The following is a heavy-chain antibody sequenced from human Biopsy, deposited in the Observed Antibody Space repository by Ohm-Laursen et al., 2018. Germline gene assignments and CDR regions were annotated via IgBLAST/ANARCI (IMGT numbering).Heavy chain of an antibody. V-gene: IGHV4-31*03. CDR1: GVSINGGRYY. D-gene: IGHD5-12*01. Sequence: TLSLTRTVSGVSINGGRYYWNWIRHHPGKGLEWIGNIFYSANTYYNPSLKSRVTISVDTSKNQFSLKLSSVTAADTAVYYCVRLGSGDYFPTFFDFWGQGALVTVSS. J-gene: IGHJ4*02. CDR3: VRLGSGDYFPTFFDF. CDR2: IFYSANT.